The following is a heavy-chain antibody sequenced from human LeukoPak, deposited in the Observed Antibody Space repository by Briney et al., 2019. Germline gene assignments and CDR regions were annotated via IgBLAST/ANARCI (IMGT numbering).Heavy chain of an antibody. CDR3: ARRYEPGGIFSIDF. CDR1: GGSISSGSYY. Sequence: SETLSLTCTVSGGSISSGSYYWSWIRQPPGKGLEWIGEINHGGSTNYNTSLKSRVTISVDTSTNQFSLKLSSVTAADTAVYYCARRYEPGGIFSIDFWGQGTLVTVSS. V-gene: IGHV4-39*07. J-gene: IGHJ4*02. D-gene: IGHD3-10*01. CDR2: INHGGST.